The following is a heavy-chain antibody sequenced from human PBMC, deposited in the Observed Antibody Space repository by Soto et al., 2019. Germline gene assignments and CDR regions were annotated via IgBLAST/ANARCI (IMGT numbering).Heavy chain of an antibody. CDR1: GGTFSSYA. Sequence: GASVKVSCKASGGTFSSYAISWVRQAPGQGLEWMGGIIPIFGTANYAQKFQGRVTITADESTSTAYMELSSLRSEDTAVYYCARGATYYDILTGYLANRYYYYGMDVWCQGTTVTVSS. CDR3: ARGATYYDILTGYLANRYYYYGMDV. D-gene: IGHD3-9*01. CDR2: IIPIFGTA. V-gene: IGHV1-69*13. J-gene: IGHJ6*02.